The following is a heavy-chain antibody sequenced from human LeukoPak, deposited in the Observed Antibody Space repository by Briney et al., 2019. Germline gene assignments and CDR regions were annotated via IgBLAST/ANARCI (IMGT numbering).Heavy chain of an antibody. CDR3: TRDRITMVRGVIGPYYFDY. Sequence: GGSLRLSCTASGFNFGDYAMSWFRQAPGKGLEWVGFISSKAYGGTTEYAASVKGRFTISRDDSKSIAYLQMDSLKTEDTAVYYCTRDRITMVRGVIGPYYFDYWGQGTLVTVSS. J-gene: IGHJ4*02. CDR2: ISSKAYGGTT. D-gene: IGHD3-10*01. CDR1: GFNFGDYA. V-gene: IGHV3-49*03.